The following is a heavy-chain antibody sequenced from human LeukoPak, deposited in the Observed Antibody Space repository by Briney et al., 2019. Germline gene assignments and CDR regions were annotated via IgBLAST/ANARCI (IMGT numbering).Heavy chain of an antibody. CDR3: ARWDIRGTAHQLDY. D-gene: IGHD1-7*01. CDR2: INQDGSAK. Sequence: GGSLRLSCAASGFTLSAHWMTWVRQAPGKGLEWVANINQDGSAKYFLASVKGRFTISRDNAKNSMYLRMNSLRAEDTAVYYCARWDIRGTAHQLDYWGQGILVTVSS. V-gene: IGHV3-7*01. CDR1: GFTLSAHW. J-gene: IGHJ4*02.